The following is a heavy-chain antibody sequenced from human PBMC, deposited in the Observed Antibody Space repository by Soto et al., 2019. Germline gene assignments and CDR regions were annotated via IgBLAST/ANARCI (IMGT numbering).Heavy chain of an antibody. CDR1: GGSISSSNW. CDR3: AREVLDYYDSSTARGYAFDI. CDR2: IYHSGST. V-gene: IGHV4-4*02. D-gene: IGHD3-22*01. J-gene: IGHJ3*02. Sequence: SETLSLTCAVSGGSISSSNWWSWVRQPPGKGLEWIGEIYHSGSTNYNPSLKSRVTISVDKSKNQFSLKLSSVTAADTAVYYCAREVLDYYDSSTARGYAFDIWGQGTMVTVSS.